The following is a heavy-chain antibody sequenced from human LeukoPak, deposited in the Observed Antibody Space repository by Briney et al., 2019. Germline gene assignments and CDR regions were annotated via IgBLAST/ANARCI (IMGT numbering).Heavy chain of an antibody. Sequence: PGGSLRLSCAASGFTFSSYSMNWVRQAPGKGLEWVSSISSSSSYIHYADSVKGRFTISRDNAKNSLYLQMNSLRAEDTAVYYCARDGGPTGTAPFDPWGQGTLVTVSS. CDR3: ARDGGPTGTAPFDP. V-gene: IGHV3-21*01. CDR1: GFTFSSYS. CDR2: ISSSSSYI. D-gene: IGHD1-1*01. J-gene: IGHJ5*02.